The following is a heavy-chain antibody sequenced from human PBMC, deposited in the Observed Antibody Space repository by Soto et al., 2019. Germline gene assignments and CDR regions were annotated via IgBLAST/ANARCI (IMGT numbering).Heavy chain of an antibody. Sequence: PSQTLSLTCAISGDSVSSNTASWNWIRQSPSRGLEWLGRTYFRSKWYNDYAVSVKSRITISPDTSKNQFSLHLNSVTPEDTAVYYCAAGPGGTIYGMDVWGQGTTVTVSS. D-gene: IGHD3-10*01. V-gene: IGHV6-1*01. CDR2: TYFRSKWYN. CDR3: AAGPGGTIYGMDV. J-gene: IGHJ6*02. CDR1: GDSVSSNTAS.